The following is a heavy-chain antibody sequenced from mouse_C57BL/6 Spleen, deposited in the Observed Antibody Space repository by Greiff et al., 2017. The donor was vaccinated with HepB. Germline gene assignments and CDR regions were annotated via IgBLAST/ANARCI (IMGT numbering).Heavy chain of an antibody. CDR2: INYDGSST. Sequence: EVKLMESEGGLVQPGSSMKLSCTASGFTFSDYYMAWVRQVPEKGLEWVANINYDGSSTYCLDSLKSRFIISRDNAKNILYLQMSSMKSEDTATYYCARVLLRYFDVWGTGTTVTVSS. CDR3: ARVLLRYFDV. CDR1: GFTFSDYY. D-gene: IGHD1-1*01. V-gene: IGHV5-16*01. J-gene: IGHJ1*03.